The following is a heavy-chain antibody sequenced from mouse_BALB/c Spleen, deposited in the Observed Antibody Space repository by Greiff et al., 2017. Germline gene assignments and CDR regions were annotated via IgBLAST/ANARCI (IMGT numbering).Heavy chain of an antibody. V-gene: IGHV2-9-2*01. Sequence: QVQLKESGPGLVAPSQSLSITCTVSGFSLTSYDISWIRQPPGKGLEWLGVIWTGGGTNYNSAFMSRLSISKDNSKSQVFLKMNSLQTDDTAIYYCVRDTGTRAMDYWGQGTSVTVSS. CDR1: GFSLTSYD. CDR3: VRDTGTRAMDY. J-gene: IGHJ4*01. CDR2: IWTGGGT. D-gene: IGHD4-1*01.